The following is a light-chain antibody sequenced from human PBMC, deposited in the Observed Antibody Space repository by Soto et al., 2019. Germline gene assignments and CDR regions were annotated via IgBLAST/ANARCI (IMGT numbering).Light chain of an antibody. V-gene: IGLV2-14*01. CDR1: NGDVGAYNY. Sequence: QSALTQPASVSGSPGQPITISCTGSNGDVGAYNYVSWYQHHPGKAPKVMIYEVSNRPSGVSNRFSGSKSGNTASLTISGLQAAAEADYYCTSYTTSSTWVFGGGTKVTVL. CDR3: TSYTTSSTWV. J-gene: IGLJ3*02. CDR2: EVS.